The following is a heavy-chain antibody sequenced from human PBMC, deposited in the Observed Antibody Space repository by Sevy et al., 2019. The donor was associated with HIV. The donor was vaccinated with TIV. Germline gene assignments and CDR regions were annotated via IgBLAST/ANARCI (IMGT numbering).Heavy chain of an antibody. V-gene: IGHV3-23*01. J-gene: IGHJ4*02. D-gene: IGHD3-22*01. CDR2: ISGSGGST. CDR1: GFTFSSYA. CDR3: AGSEICRGYDYYFDY. Sequence: GGSLRLSCVASGFTFSSYAMSWVRQAPGKGLEWVSTISGSGGSTYYADSVKGRFTISRDNSKNTLYLQMNSLRAEDTAVYYCAGSEICRGYDYYFDYWGQGTLVTVSS.